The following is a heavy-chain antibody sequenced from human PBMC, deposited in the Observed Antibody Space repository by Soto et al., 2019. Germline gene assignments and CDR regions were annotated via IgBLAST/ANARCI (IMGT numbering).Heavy chain of an antibody. V-gene: IGHV4-4*07. CDR1: GASISGFY. CDR3: ARDGTKTLRDWFDP. Sequence: SETLSLTCTVSGASISGFYWSWIRKSAGKGLEWIGRIYATGTTDYNPSLKSRVMMSVDTSKKQFSLKLRSVTAADTAVYYCARDGTKTLRDWFDPWGQGMSVTVSS. J-gene: IGHJ5*02. CDR2: IYATGTT. D-gene: IGHD1-1*01.